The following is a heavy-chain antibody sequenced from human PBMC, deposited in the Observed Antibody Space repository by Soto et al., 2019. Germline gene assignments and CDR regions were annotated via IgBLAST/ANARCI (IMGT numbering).Heavy chain of an antibody. J-gene: IGHJ6*02. CDR3: ARDSLGYCSSTSCYESSYYGMDV. CDR2: INPNSGGT. CDR1: GYSFTGYY. V-gene: IGHV1-2*04. D-gene: IGHD2-2*01. Sequence: ASVKVCCESSGYSFTGYYMHRVRQAPGQGLEWMGWINPNSGGTNYAQKFQGWVTMTRDMSISTAYMELSRLRSDDTAVYYCARDSLGYCSSTSCYESSYYGMDVWGQGTTVTVSS.